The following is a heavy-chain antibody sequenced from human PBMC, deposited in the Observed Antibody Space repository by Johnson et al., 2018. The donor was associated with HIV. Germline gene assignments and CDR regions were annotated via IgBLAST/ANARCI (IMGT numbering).Heavy chain of an antibody. J-gene: IGHJ3*02. D-gene: IGHD6-13*01. CDR3: AKDRKGSSSWLRSGVAFDI. V-gene: IGHV3-9*01. CDR2: ISWNSGSI. CDR1: GFTFDDYA. Sequence: VQLVESGGGVVRPGGSLRLSCAASGFTFDDYAMHWVRQAPGKGLEWVSGISWNSGSIGYADSVKGRFTISRDNAKNSLYLQMNSLRAEDTALYYCAKDRKGSSSWLRSGVAFDIWGQGTMVTVSS.